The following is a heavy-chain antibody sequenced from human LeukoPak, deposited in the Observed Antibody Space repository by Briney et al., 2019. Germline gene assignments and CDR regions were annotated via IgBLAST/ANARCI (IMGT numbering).Heavy chain of an antibody. CDR3: ARDLAGHYYGSGSSFDY. V-gene: IGHV3-7*01. Sequence: GGSLGLSCAASGFTFNNYWMSWVRQAPGKGREWVANIREDGSEKYYVDSVKGQFTISRDNAKNSLFLQMNYLRAEDTAIYYCARDLAGHYYGSGSSFDYWGQGTLVTVSS. CDR1: GFTFNNYW. CDR2: IREDGSEK. J-gene: IGHJ4*02. D-gene: IGHD3-10*01.